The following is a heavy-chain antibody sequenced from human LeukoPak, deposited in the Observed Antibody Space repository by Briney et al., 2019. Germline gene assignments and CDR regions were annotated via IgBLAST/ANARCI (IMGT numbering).Heavy chain of an antibody. J-gene: IGHJ4*02. Sequence: PSETLSLTCTVSGGSISSNYWSWIRQPPGKGLEGIGYIYDSGTTNYNPSLKSRATISEDTSKNQFSLKLSSVTAADTAVYYCARSTGGWSYFDYWGQGTLVTVSS. CDR2: IYDSGTT. V-gene: IGHV4-59*01. CDR3: ARSTGGWSYFDY. D-gene: IGHD6-19*01. CDR1: GGSISSNY.